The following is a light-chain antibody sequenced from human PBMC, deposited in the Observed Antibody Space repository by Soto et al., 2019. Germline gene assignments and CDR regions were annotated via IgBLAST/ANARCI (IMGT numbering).Light chain of an antibody. CDR3: QQRSSWPVT. CDR1: QSVNIY. V-gene: IGKV3-11*01. Sequence: EIVLTQAPATLSLSPGERATLSCRASQSVNIYLAWYQQRPGQAPRLLIYDVSNRATGIPARFSGSGSGTDFTLTISSLEPEDFAVYYCQQRSSWPVTFGGGTKVEIK. J-gene: IGKJ4*01. CDR2: DVS.